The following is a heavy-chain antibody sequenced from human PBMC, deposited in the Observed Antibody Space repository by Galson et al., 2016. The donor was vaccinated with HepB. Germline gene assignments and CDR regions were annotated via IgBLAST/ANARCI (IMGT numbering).Heavy chain of an antibody. CDR3: ARRGEATRWAQDNWFDP. CDR2: FYYTGTT. V-gene: IGHV4-39*01. D-gene: IGHD2-2*01. Sequence: TLSLTCTVSGDSINSVGYHWAWVRQPPGQGLEWIATFYYTGTTYYNPSLQSRVAISVDTSNNQFSLNLSSVIATDKAVYYCARRGEATRWAQDNWFDPWGQGTLVTVSA. J-gene: IGHJ5*02. CDR1: GDSINSVGYH.